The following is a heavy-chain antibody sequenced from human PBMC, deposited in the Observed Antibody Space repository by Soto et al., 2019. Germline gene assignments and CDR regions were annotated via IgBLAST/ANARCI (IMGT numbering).Heavy chain of an antibody. J-gene: IGHJ5*02. V-gene: IGHV1-18*01. D-gene: IGHD5-18*01. CDR1: GYTFTSYG. CDR3: ARDLGIQLWTRIPENWFDP. Sequence: ASVKVSCKASGYTFTSYGISWVRQAPGQGLEWMGWISAYNGNTNYAQKLQGRVTMTTDTSTSTAYMELRSLRSDDTAVYYCARDLGIQLWTRIPENWFDPWGQGTRVTVSS. CDR2: ISAYNGNT.